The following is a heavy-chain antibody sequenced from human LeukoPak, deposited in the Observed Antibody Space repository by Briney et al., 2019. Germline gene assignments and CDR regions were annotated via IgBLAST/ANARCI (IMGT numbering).Heavy chain of an antibody. CDR2: FDREDGEI. J-gene: IGHJ4*02. V-gene: IGHV1-24*01. Sequence: ASVKVSCKVSGNTLTESAVHWVRQAPGKGLEWMRGFDREDGEIVYAQKFKGRVTLTEDTSTDTAYMELSSLSSEDTAMYYCATDDPVMLTFGGVINLPFDYWGRGTLVTVSS. D-gene: IGHD3-16*02. CDR3: ATDDPVMLTFGGVINLPFDY. CDR1: GNTLTESA.